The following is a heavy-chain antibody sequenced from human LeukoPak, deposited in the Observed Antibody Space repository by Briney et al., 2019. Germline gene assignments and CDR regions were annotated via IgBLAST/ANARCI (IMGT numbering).Heavy chain of an antibody. CDR3: ARHATYYYGSGSYLFGY. Sequence: SETLSLTCTVSGGSISSYYWSWIRQPPGKGLEWIGYIYYSGSTNYNPSLKSRVTISVDTSKNQFSLKLSSVTAADTAVYYCARHATYYYGSGSYLFGYWGQGTLVTVSS. J-gene: IGHJ4*02. D-gene: IGHD3-10*01. CDR2: IYYSGST. V-gene: IGHV4-59*08. CDR1: GGSISSYY.